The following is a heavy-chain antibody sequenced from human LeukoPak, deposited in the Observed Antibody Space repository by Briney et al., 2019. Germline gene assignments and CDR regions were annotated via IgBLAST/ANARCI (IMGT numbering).Heavy chain of an antibody. CDR3: ARGLSHTFDY. CDR1: GFAFSSSW. V-gene: IGHV3-74*01. CDR2: INSDGTYT. J-gene: IGHJ4*02. Sequence: HPGGSLRLSCAASGFAFSSSWMLWVRQAPGKGLVWVSRINSDGTYTNYADSVKGRFTISRDNAKNTLYLQMNSLRAEDTAVYYCARGLSHTFDYWGQGTLVTVSS.